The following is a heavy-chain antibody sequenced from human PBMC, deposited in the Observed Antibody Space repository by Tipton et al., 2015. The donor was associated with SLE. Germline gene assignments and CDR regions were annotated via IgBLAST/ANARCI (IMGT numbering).Heavy chain of an antibody. J-gene: IGHJ5*02. D-gene: IGHD1-26*01. CDR2: VHSSGTT. CDR1: GGSISSYY. Sequence: TLSLTCTVSGGSISSYYWSWIRQPAGKGLEWIGRVHSSGTTLYNPSLNSRVTVSVDTSKNQFSLKLTSVIAADTAVYYCAREVKSGRYDWFDPWGQGTLVTVSS. V-gene: IGHV4-4*07. CDR3: AREVKSGRYDWFDP.